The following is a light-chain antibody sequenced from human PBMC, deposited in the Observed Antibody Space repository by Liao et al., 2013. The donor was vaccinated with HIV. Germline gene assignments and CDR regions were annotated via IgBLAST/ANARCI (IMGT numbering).Light chain of an antibody. V-gene: IGLV3-12*02. CDR1: NIGSKA. J-gene: IGLJ2*01. CDR3: QLWDGTSAHVL. Sequence: SYELTQPHSVSVATAQMARITCGGNNIGSKAVHWCQQKPGQDPALVIYSDRNRPSGIPERFSGSNSADTATLTISRVEAGDEADYYCQLWDGTSAHVLFGGGTQLTVL. CDR2: SDR.